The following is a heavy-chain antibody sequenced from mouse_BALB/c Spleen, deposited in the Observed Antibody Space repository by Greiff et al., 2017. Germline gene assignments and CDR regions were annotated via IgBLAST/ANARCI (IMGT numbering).Heavy chain of an antibody. CDR2: INPYNDGT. D-gene: IGHD2-4*01. CDR3: ARYPRSTLITTGFAY. Sequence: EVQLQQSGPELVKPGASVKMSCKASGYTFTSYVMHWVKQKPGQGLEWIGYINPYNDGTKYNEKFKGKATLTSDKSSSTAYMELSSLTSEDSAVFYCARYPRSTLITTGFAYWGQGTLVTVSA. J-gene: IGHJ3*01. CDR1: GYTFTSYV. V-gene: IGHV1-14*01.